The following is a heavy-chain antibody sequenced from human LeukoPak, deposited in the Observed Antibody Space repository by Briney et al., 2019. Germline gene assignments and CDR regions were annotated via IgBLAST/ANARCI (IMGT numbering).Heavy chain of an antibody. CDR1: GFTFSSYS. J-gene: IGHJ4*02. CDR3: ARGRPFEWRDQYYFDY. V-gene: IGHV3-21*01. D-gene: IGHD3-3*01. Sequence: PGGSLRLSCAASGFTFSSYSMNWVRQAPGKGLEWVSSISSSSSYIYYADSVKGRFTISRDNAKNSLYLQMNSLRAEDTAVYYCARGRPFEWRDQYYFDYWGQGTLVTVSS. CDR2: ISSSSSYI.